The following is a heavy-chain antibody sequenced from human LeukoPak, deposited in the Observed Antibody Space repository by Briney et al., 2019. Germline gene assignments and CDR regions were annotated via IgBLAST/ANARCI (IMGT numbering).Heavy chain of an antibody. CDR2: IYYSGST. D-gene: IGHD3-3*01. V-gene: IGHV4-39*01. CDR3: ARTQGADITIFGVVPPPPDY. Sequence: SETLSLTCTVSGGSISSSSYYWGWIRQPPGKGLEWIGSIYYSGSTYYNPSLKSRVTISVDTSKNQFSLKLSSVTAADTAVYYCARTQGADITIFGVVPPPPDYWGQGTLVTVSS. J-gene: IGHJ4*02. CDR1: GGSISSSSYY.